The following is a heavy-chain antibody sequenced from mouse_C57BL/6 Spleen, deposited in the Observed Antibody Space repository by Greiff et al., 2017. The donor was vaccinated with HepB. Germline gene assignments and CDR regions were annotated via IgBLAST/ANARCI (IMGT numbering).Heavy chain of an antibody. CDR1: GFTFSSYA. V-gene: IGHV5-4*01. Sequence: EVQGVESGGGLVKPGGSLKLSCAASGFTFSSYAMSWVRQTPEKRLEWVATISDGGSYTYYPDNVKGRFTISRDNAKNNLYLQMSHLKSEDTAMYYCARYDYEKAMDYWGQGTSVTVSS. D-gene: IGHD2-4*01. J-gene: IGHJ4*01. CDR2: ISDGGSYT. CDR3: ARYDYEKAMDY.